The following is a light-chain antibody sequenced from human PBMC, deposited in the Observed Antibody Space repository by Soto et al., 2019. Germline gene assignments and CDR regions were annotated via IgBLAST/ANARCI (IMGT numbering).Light chain of an antibody. J-gene: IGLJ3*02. V-gene: IGLV1-40*01. CDR3: QSYDSSLGGSKGV. CDR1: SSDIGAGYD. Sequence: QSVLTQPPSMSGAPGQWVTISCTGSSSDIGAGYDVHWYQQFPGTAPKLLIYSNINRPSGVPDRFSGSKSGTSASMAITGLQAEDEADYDCQSYDSSLGGSKGVFGGGTKLNVL. CDR2: SNI.